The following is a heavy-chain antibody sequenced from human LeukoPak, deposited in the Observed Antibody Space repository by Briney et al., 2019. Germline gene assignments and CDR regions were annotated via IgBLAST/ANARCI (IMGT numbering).Heavy chain of an antibody. V-gene: IGHV3-64D*09. Sequence: PGGSLRLSCSASGFAFSSYAMHWVRQAPAKGLEYVSGISGNGGTTSYADSLKGRFTISRDNSKNTLYLQMSSLRAEDTAVYYCVKMPNWGSGYWGQGTLVTVSS. CDR3: VKMPNWGSGY. CDR2: ISGNGGTT. CDR1: GFAFSSYA. D-gene: IGHD7-27*01. J-gene: IGHJ4*02.